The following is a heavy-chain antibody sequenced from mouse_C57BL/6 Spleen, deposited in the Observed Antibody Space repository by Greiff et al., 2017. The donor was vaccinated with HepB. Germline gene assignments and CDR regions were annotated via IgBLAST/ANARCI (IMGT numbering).Heavy chain of an antibody. CDR2: IDPETGGT. CDR1: GYTFTDYE. Sequence: QVHVKQSGAELVRPGASVTLSCKASGYTFTDYEMHWVKQTPVHGLEWIGAIDPETGGTAYNQKFKGKAILTADKSSSTAYMELRSLTSEDSAVYYCTRLGGNYYAMDYWGQGTSVTVSS. V-gene: IGHV1-15*01. J-gene: IGHJ4*01. CDR3: TRLGGNYYAMDY.